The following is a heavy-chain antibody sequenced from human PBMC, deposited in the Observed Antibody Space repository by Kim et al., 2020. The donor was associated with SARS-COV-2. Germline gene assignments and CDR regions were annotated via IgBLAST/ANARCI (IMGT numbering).Heavy chain of an antibody. D-gene: IGHD3-10*01. Sequence: GGSLRLSCAASGFTFGDYAIHWVRQAPGKGLEWVSGISWNSGSIGYADSVKGRFTISRDNAKNSLYLQMNSLRAEDTALYYCAKDISHRVRGVNAGYYYGMDGWGQGTTVTVSS. CDR3: AKDISHRVRGVNAGYYYGMDG. V-gene: IGHV3-9*01. CDR1: GFTFGDYA. J-gene: IGHJ6*02. CDR2: ISWNSGSI.